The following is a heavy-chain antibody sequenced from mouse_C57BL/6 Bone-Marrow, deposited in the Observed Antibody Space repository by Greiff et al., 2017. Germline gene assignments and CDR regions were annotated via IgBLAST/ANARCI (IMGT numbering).Heavy chain of an antibody. CDR3: ARDGYPYYFDY. CDR1: GYTFTSYW. CDR2: IDPSDSYT. D-gene: IGHD2-3*01. Sequence: QVQLQQPGAELVMPGASVKLSCKASGYTFTSYWMHWVKQRPGQGLELIGEIDPSDSYTNYNQKFKGKSTLTVDKSSSTAYMQLSSLTSEDSAVYYCARDGYPYYFDYWGQGTTLTVSS. V-gene: IGHV1-69*01. J-gene: IGHJ2*01.